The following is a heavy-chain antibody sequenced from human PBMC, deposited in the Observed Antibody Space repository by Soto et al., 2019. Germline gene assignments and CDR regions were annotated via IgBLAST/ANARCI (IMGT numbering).Heavy chain of an antibody. J-gene: IGHJ4*02. D-gene: IGHD2-15*01. Sequence: EVQLVESGGGLVKPGGSLRLSCAASGFTFSSYSMNWVRQAPGKGLEWVSSISSGASYIYYADSVKGRFTISRDNAKNSLYRKRTSLGAEDRAVYYCGRDRRHLGYCRGGSCQFLAPNDSWGQGTLVTFPS. CDR3: GRDRRHLGYCRGGSCQFLAPNDS. CDR1: GFTFSSYS. V-gene: IGHV3-21*01. CDR2: ISSGASYI.